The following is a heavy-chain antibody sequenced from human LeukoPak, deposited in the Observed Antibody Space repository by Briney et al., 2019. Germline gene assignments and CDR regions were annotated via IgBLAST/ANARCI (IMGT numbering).Heavy chain of an antibody. CDR2: ISSSGSTI. Sequence: GGSLRLSCATSGFTFSDYYMSWIHQAPGKGLEWVSYISSSGSTIYYADSVKGRFTISRDNAKNSLYLQMNSLRAEDTAVYYCARESRYDYVWGSYRYAFDIWGQGTMVTVSS. J-gene: IGHJ3*02. CDR1: GFTFSDYY. CDR3: ARESRYDYVWGSYRYAFDI. V-gene: IGHV3-11*04. D-gene: IGHD3-16*02.